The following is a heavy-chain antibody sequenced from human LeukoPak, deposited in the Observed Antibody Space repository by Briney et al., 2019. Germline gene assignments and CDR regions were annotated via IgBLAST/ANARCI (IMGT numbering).Heavy chain of an antibody. CDR1: GFTFGGYA. CDR3: GRVISGAIDY. CDR2: IKHDGSET. J-gene: IGHJ4*02. V-gene: IGHV3-7*01. D-gene: IGHD2-15*01. Sequence: GSLRPSCAGSGFTFGGYAMSWVRQAPGKGLEWVANIKHDGSETFYVDSVEGRFTVSRDNAENSMYLQLNSLSAEDTAVYYCGRVISGAIDYWGQGTLVTVSS.